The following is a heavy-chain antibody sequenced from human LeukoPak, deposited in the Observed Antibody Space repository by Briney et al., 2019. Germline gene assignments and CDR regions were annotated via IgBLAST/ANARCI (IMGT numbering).Heavy chain of an antibody. CDR3: ASLRSGSGTFYNDY. J-gene: IGHJ4*02. D-gene: IGHD3-10*01. CDR2: ISYDGSDK. V-gene: IGHV3-30*03. Sequence: GGSLRLSCAASGFTFRNYGMQWVRQTPGKGLEWVTLISYDGSDKYYAYSVKGRFSISRDNSKNTLYLQMNSLRAEDTAVYYCASLRSGSGTFYNDYWGQGTLVTVSS. CDR1: GFTFRNYG.